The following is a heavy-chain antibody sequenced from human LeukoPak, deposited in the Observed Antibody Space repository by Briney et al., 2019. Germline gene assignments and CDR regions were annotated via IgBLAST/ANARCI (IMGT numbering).Heavy chain of an antibody. Sequence: ASVKVSCKASGYTFTSYGISWVRQAPGQGLEWMGWISAYNGNTNYAQKLQGRVTMTTDTSTSTAYMELRSLRSDDTAVYYCARVFRYYYDSSGYTYYYYYYMDVWGKGTTVTVSS. D-gene: IGHD3-22*01. J-gene: IGHJ6*03. CDR2: ISAYNGNT. CDR1: GYTFTSYG. V-gene: IGHV1-18*01. CDR3: ARVFRYYYDSSGYTYYYYYYMDV.